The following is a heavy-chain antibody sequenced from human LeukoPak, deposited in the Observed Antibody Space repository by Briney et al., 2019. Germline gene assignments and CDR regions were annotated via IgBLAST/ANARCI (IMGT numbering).Heavy chain of an antibody. V-gene: IGHV1-2*06. J-gene: IGHJ4*02. Sequence: ASVKVSCKASGYTFTGYYMHWVRQAPGQGREWMGRINPNIGGTNYAQKFQRRVTMTRDTSISTAYMERSRLRSDDTAVYYCARERDRSSGRIFXYXXQGTXVTVSS. CDR3: ARERDRSSGRIFXY. CDR1: GYTFTGYY. D-gene: IGHD6-19*01. CDR2: INPNIGGT.